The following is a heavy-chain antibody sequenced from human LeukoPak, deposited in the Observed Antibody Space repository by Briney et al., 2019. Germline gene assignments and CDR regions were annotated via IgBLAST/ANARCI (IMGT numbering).Heavy chain of an antibody. CDR2: IYYSGST. CDR3: ARGFYYDSSGSPFGYYGMDV. D-gene: IGHD3-22*01. CDR1: GGSISSSSYY. Sequence: PSETLSLTCTVSGGSISSSSYYWGWIRQPPGKGLEWIGSIYYSGSTYYNPSLKSRVTISVDTSKIQFSLKLSSVTAADTAVYYCARGFYYDSSGSPFGYYGMDVWGQGTTVTVSS. J-gene: IGHJ6*02. V-gene: IGHV4-39*07.